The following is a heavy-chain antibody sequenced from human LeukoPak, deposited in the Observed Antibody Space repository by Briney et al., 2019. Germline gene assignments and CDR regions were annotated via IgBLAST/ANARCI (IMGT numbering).Heavy chain of an antibody. D-gene: IGHD4-23*01. J-gene: IGHJ4*02. Sequence: SETLSLTCTVSGGSISSGDYYWSWIRQPPGKGLEWIGYIYYSGSTYYNPSLKSRVTISVDTSKNQLSLKLSSVTAADTAVYYCGKEEQRVITPGLDYWGQGTLVTVSS. CDR3: GKEEQRVITPGLDY. V-gene: IGHV4-30-4*01. CDR1: GGSISSGDYY. CDR2: IYYSGST.